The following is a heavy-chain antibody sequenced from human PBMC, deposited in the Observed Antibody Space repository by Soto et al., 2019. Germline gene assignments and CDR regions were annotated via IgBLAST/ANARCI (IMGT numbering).Heavy chain of an antibody. Sequence: PSETLSLTCTVSGGSISSSSYYWGWIRQPPGKGLEWIGSIYYSGSTYYNPSLKSRVTISVDTSKNQFSLKLSSVTAADTAVYYCARQGPHGANWVRYFDSWGQGTLVNVSS. J-gene: IGHJ4*02. CDR3: ARQGPHGANWVRYFDS. CDR1: GGSISSSSYY. V-gene: IGHV4-39*01. CDR2: IYYSGST. D-gene: IGHD7-27*01.